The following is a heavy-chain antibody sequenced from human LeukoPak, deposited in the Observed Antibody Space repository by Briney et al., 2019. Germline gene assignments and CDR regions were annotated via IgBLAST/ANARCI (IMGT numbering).Heavy chain of an antibody. J-gene: IGHJ4*02. D-gene: IGHD6-13*01. CDR2: IYYSGST. CDR1: GGSISSYY. V-gene: IGHV4-59*08. CDR3: ARVLGGEQLFDY. Sequence: SETLSLTCTVSGGSISSYYWSWIRQPPGKGLEWIGYIYYSGSTYYKPSLKSRVTISVDTSKNQFSLKLSSVTAADTAVYYCARVLGGEQLFDYWGQGTLVTVSS.